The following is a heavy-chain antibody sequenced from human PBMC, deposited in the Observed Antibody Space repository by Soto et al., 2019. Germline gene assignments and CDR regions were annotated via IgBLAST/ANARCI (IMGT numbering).Heavy chain of an antibody. V-gene: IGHV1-18*01. CDR3: ARGMTTVTTDDAFDI. CDR1: GYTFTSYG. D-gene: IGHD4-17*01. Sequence: ASVKVSCKASGYTFTSYGTSWVRQAPGQGLEWMGWISAYNGNTNYAQKLQGRVTMTTDTSTSTAYMELRSLRSDDTAVYYCARGMTTVTTDDAFDIWGQGTMVTVSS. J-gene: IGHJ3*02. CDR2: ISAYNGNT.